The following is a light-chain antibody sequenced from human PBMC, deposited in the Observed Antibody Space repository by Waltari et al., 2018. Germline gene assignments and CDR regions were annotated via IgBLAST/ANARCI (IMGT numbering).Light chain of an antibody. Sequence: QSALTQPASVSGSPGQSITLSCTGTSSDVGAYTYVSWYQQHPGKAPKLMIYEVSNRPSGVSNRFSGSKSGNTASLTISGLQAEDEADYYCSSYTSSSTNVVFGGGTKLTVL. CDR2: EVS. CDR3: SSYTSSSTNVV. CDR1: SSDVGAYTY. V-gene: IGLV2-14*01. J-gene: IGLJ2*01.